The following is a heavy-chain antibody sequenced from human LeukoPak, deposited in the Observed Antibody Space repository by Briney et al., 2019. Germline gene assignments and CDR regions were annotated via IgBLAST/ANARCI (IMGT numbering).Heavy chain of an antibody. CDR1: GFTFSSYG. V-gene: IGHV3-33*01. D-gene: IGHD3-10*01. Sequence: GGSLRLSCAASGFTFSSYGMHWVRQAPGKGLEWVAVMWYDGSNKYYADSVKGRFTISRDNSKNTLYLQMNSLRAEDTAVYYCARRYYGSGSYLDYWGQGTLVTVSS. J-gene: IGHJ4*02. CDR3: ARRYYGSGSYLDY. CDR2: MWYDGSNK.